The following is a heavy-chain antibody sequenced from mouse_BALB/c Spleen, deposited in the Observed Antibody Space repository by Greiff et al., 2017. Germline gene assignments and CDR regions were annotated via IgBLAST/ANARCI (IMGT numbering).Heavy chain of an antibody. J-gene: IGHJ2*01. CDR2: INPYNGDT. CDR1: GYSFTGYF. V-gene: IGHV1-20*02. Sequence: EVKLMESGPELVKPGASVKISCKASGYSFTGYFMNWVMQSHGKSLEWIGRINPYNGDTFYNQKFKGKATLTVDKSSSTAHMELRSLASEDSAVYYCARYDYDEGIDYWGQGTTLTVSS. D-gene: IGHD2-4*01. CDR3: ARYDYDEGIDY.